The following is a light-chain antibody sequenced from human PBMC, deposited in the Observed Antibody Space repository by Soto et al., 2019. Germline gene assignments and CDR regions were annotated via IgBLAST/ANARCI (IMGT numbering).Light chain of an antibody. V-gene: IGKV3-20*01. CDR3: QQYNNWPPIT. Sequence: EIVLTQSPGTLSLSPWERVTLSCRASQNVSRNFLAWYQQKPGQAPRLLIYGAANRATGIPDRFSGSGSGTDFTLTISRLEPEDFAVYYCQQYNNWPPITFGQGTRLEIK. J-gene: IGKJ5*01. CDR1: QNVSRNF. CDR2: GAA.